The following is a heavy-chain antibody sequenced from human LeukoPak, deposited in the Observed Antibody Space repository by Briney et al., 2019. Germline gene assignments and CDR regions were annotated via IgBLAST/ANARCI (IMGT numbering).Heavy chain of an antibody. CDR3: ARIGVPAAHFDY. Sequence: SETLSLTCTVSGYSISSGYYWGWLRPPPGKGLEWIGSIYHSGSTYYNPSLKSRVTISVNTSKNQFSLKLSSVTAADTAVYYCARIGVPAAHFDYWGQGTLVTVSS. V-gene: IGHV4-38-2*02. D-gene: IGHD2-2*01. J-gene: IGHJ4*02. CDR1: GYSISSGYY. CDR2: IYHSGST.